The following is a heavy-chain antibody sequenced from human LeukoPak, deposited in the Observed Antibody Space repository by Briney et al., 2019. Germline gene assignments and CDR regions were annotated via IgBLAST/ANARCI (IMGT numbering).Heavy chain of an antibody. J-gene: IGHJ5*02. V-gene: IGHV4-34*01. CDR1: GDSFNSYY. Sequence: SETLSLTCAVYGDSFNSYYWSWIRQPPGKGLEWIGEINHSGITNYNPSLKSRVTISMDTSTNHFFLRLSPVTAADTAVYYCARERASNNYDNWLDPWGQGILVTVSS. CDR2: INHSGIT. CDR3: ARERASNNYDNWLDP. D-gene: IGHD4-11*01.